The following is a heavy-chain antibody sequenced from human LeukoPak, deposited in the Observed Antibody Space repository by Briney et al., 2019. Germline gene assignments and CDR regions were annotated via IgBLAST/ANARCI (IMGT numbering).Heavy chain of an antibody. CDR1: GGSISSSSYY. V-gene: IGHV4-39*01. Sequence: SETLSLTCTVSGGSISSSSYYWGWLRQPPGKGLEWIGSIYYSGSTYYNPSLKSRVTISVDTSKNQFSLKLSSVTAADTAVYYCARLLLGAAAGYYYYYGMDVWAKGPRSPSP. J-gene: IGHJ6*02. CDR2: IYYSGST. CDR3: ARLLLGAAAGYYYYYGMDV. D-gene: IGHD6-13*01.